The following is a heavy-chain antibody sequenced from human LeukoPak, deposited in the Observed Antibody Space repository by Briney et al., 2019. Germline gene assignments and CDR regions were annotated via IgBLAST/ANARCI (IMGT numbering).Heavy chain of an antibody. J-gene: IGHJ1*01. D-gene: IGHD6-13*01. CDR2: IYHSGST. CDR1: GYSISSGYY. V-gene: IGHV4-38-2*02. CDR3: AGRYSSSWTTRGYFQH. Sequence: SETLSLTCTVSGYSISSGYYWGWIRQPPGKGPEWIGSIYHSGSTYYNPSLKSRVTISVDTSKNQFSLKLSSVTAADTAVYYCAGRYSSSWTTRGYFQHWGQGTLVTVSS.